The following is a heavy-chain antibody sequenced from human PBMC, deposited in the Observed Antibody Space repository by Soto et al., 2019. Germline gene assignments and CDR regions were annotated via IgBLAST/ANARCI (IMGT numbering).Heavy chain of an antibody. CDR3: ARDRCSGGSCYSHAFDI. CDR1: GYTFTGYY. V-gene: IGHV1-2*04. J-gene: IGHJ3*02. D-gene: IGHD2-15*01. Sequence: QVQLVQSGAEVKKPGASVKVSCKASGYTFTGYYMHWVRQAPGQGLEWMGWINPNSGGTNYAQKLQGWVTMTRDTSISTAYMELSRLRSDDTAVYYCARDRCSGGSCYSHAFDIWGQGTMVTVSS. CDR2: INPNSGGT.